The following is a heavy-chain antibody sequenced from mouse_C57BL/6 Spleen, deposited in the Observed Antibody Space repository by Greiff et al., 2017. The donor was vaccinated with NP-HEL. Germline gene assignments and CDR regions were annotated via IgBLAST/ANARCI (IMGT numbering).Heavy chain of an antibody. Sequence: VQLQQSGGDLVKPGGSLKLSCAASGFTFSSYGMSWVRQTPDKRLEWVATISSGGSYTYYPDSVKGRFTISRDKAKNTLYLQMSSLKSEDTAMYYCARHDTTVVDSYWYFDVWGTGTTVTVSS. CDR3: ARHDTTVVDSYWYFDV. V-gene: IGHV5-6*01. CDR2: ISSGGSYT. CDR1: GFTFSSYG. J-gene: IGHJ1*03. D-gene: IGHD1-1*01.